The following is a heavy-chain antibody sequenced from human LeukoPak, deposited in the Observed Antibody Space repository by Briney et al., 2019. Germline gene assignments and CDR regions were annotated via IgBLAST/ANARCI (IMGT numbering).Heavy chain of an antibody. CDR3: ARDSPGYLAYDS. CDR1: GFTFSTYW. J-gene: IGHJ4*02. Sequence: PGGSLRLSCAASGFTFSTYWMTWVRQAPGKGPEWVANIKEDGSATYYVDSVKGRFTISRDNAKKSLYLQMNSLRAVDTAVYYCARDSPGYLAYDSWGQGTLVTVSS. V-gene: IGHV3-7*04. D-gene: IGHD1-1*01. CDR2: IKEDGSAT.